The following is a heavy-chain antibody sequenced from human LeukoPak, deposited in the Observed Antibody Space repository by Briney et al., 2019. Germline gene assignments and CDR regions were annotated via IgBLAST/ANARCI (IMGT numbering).Heavy chain of an antibody. CDR1: GFTFSSYW. CDR3: ARDQTQTGPTTVDH. V-gene: IGHV3-74*01. J-gene: IGHJ4*02. D-gene: IGHD1-14*01. Sequence: GGSLRLSCAASGFTFSSYWMHWVRQDPGKGLMWVARISSDGSDTKYGDSVKGRFTISRDNAKNTLYLQMNSLRAEDTAVYYCARDQTQTGPTTVDHWGQGTQVTVSS. CDR2: ISSDGSDT.